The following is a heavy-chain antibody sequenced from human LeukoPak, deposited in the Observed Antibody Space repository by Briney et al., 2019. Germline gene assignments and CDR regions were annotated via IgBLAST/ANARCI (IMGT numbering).Heavy chain of an antibody. J-gene: IGHJ3*02. D-gene: IGHD3-3*01. CDR2: IKQDGSEK. V-gene: IGHV3-7*01. Sequence: PGGSLRLSCAASGFTFSNAWMSWVRQAPGKGLEWVANIKQDGSEKYYVDSVKGRFTISRDNAKNSLYLQMNSLRAEDTAVYYCARVRCITIFGVVIIEGAFDIWGQGTMVTVSS. CDR1: GFTFSNAW. CDR3: ARVRCITIFGVVIIEGAFDI.